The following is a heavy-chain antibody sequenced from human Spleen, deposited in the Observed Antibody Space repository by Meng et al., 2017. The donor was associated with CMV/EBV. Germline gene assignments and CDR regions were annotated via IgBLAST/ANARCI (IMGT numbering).Heavy chain of an antibody. V-gene: IGHV3-23*01. CDR2: ISGSGGST. Sequence: SCAASGFTFSSYAMSWVRQAPGKGLEWVSAISGSGGSTYYADSVKGRFTISRDNSKNTLYLQMNSLRAEDTAVYYCAKFKWELLLLDYWGQGTLVTVSS. CDR1: GFTFSSYA. J-gene: IGHJ4*02. D-gene: IGHD1-26*01. CDR3: AKFKWELLLLDY.